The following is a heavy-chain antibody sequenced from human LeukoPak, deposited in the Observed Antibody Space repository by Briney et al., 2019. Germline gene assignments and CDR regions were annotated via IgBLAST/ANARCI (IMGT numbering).Heavy chain of an antibody. CDR3: ARQHPYCSDSRGHGDFDY. CDR2: INYSGST. V-gene: IGHV4-39*01. Sequence: SETLSLTCSVSGGSISSSDHYWGWIRQPPGKGLEWIGSINYSGSTYYSPSLKSRVTISVDTSRNQFSLRLSSVTAADTAVYYCARQHPYCSDSRGHGDFDYWGQGTLVTVSS. CDR1: GGSISSSDHY. D-gene: IGHD3-22*01. J-gene: IGHJ4*02.